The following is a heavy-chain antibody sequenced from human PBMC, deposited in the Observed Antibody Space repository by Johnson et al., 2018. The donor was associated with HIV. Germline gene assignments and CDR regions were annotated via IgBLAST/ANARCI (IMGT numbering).Heavy chain of an antibody. V-gene: IGHV3-11*01. Sequence: QMLLVESGGGLVQPGRSLRLSCVASGFTFSDYYMSWIRQAPGKGLEWVSYISSSSSTIYYADSVTGRFTISRDNAKNSLYLQRNSLRAEDTALYYCAREGGSYKDDAFDIWGQGTVVTVSS. CDR2: ISSSSSTI. CDR1: GFTFSDYY. CDR3: AREGGSYKDDAFDI. D-gene: IGHD1-26*01. J-gene: IGHJ3*02.